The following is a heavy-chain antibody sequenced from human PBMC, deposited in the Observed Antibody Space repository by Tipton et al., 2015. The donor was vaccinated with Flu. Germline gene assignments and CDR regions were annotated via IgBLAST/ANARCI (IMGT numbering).Heavy chain of an antibody. V-gene: IGHV1-69*01. CDR3: ARDRSPGLERLDYYYLDV. Sequence: QSGAEVKKPGSSVRVSCKASGGTFDTYSITWVRQAPGQGLEWMGGVNPFFGPPQYAQKFQDRLTIDADDSTSTAYMELSGLKPDDTAVYYCARDRSPGLERLDYYYLDVWGKGTTVIVSS. J-gene: IGHJ6*03. CDR2: VNPFFGPP. D-gene: IGHD1-26*01. CDR1: GGTFDTYS.